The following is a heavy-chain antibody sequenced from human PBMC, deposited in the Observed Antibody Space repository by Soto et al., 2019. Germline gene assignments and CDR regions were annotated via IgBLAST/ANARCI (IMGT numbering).Heavy chain of an antibody. J-gene: IGHJ6*02. V-gene: IGHV3-23*01. Sequence: EMQLLESGGGLVQPGGSLRLSCAASGFTFSSFAMSWVRQAPGKGLDWVSAISGSGGSTYSADSVKGRFTISRDNSKNTLYLQMSSLTVDDTAVYYCVKERADFVTVPHATSGMDVWGPGTTVTVSS. CDR2: ISGSGGST. D-gene: IGHD2-15*01. CDR3: VKERADFVTVPHATSGMDV. CDR1: GFTFSSFA.